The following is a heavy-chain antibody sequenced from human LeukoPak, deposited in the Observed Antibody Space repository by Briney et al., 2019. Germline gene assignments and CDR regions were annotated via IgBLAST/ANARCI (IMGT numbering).Heavy chain of an antibody. D-gene: IGHD3-16*02. Sequence: GGSLRLSCAASGFTFSSHAMSWVRRAPGKGLEWVSGLIENGATTYYADSVKGRFTISRDNAKNSLYLQMNSLRAEDTAVYYCARGYYDYVWGSYRPLDYWGQGTLVTVSS. J-gene: IGHJ4*02. CDR3: ARGYYDYVWGSYRPLDY. CDR1: GFTFSSHA. V-gene: IGHV3-23*01. CDR2: LIENGATT.